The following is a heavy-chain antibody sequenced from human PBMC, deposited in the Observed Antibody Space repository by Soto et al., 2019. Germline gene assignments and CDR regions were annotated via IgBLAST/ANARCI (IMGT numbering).Heavy chain of an antibody. Sequence: VKVSCKASGYTFTSYGISWVRQAPGQGLEWMGWISAYNGNTNYAQKLQGKITMTTDTSTSTAYLELRSLRSVDTALYYCARENDILTGYYSPLFDFWGQGTLVTAPQ. J-gene: IGHJ4*02. CDR3: ARENDILTGYYSPLFDF. CDR1: GYTFTSYG. V-gene: IGHV1-18*01. D-gene: IGHD3-9*01. CDR2: ISAYNGNT.